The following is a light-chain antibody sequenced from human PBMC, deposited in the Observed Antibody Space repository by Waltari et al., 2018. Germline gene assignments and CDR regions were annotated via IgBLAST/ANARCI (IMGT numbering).Light chain of an antibody. CDR1: SSDVGGYDY. CDR3: CSYAGSSTHVV. J-gene: IGLJ2*01. CDR2: DVT. Sequence: QSALTQPASVSGSPGQSITISCTGTSSDVGGYDYVSWYQQHPGKAPKLLIYDVTKRPSGVSNRFSGSKSANTASLTSSGLQAEDEADYYCCSYAGSSTHVVFGGGTKLTVL. V-gene: IGLV2-14*03.